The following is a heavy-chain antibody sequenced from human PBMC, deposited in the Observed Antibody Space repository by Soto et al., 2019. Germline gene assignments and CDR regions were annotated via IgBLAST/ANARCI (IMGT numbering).Heavy chain of an antibody. V-gene: IGHV5-10-1*01. Sequence: GESLKISCKGSGYSFAGYWITWVRQKPGKGLEWMGRIDPSDSQTYYSPSFRGHVTISADKSISTAYLQWSSLKASDTAMYYCAALGEYDSPRFWGQGTTVTVSS. CDR2: IDPSDSQT. CDR1: GYSFAGYW. J-gene: IGHJ6*02. D-gene: IGHD3-16*01. CDR3: AALGEYDSPRF.